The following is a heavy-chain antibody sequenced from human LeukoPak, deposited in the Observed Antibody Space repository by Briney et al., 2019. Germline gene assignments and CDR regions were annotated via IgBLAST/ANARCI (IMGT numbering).Heavy chain of an antibody. CDR3: AREITMVRGVISLFDP. CDR1: GFTFTSSA. Sequence: SVKVSCKASGFTFTSSAVQWVRQARGQRLEWIGWIVVGSGNTNYAQKFQGRVTITADKSTSTAYMELSSLRSEDTAVYYCAREITMVRGVISLFDPWGQGTLVTVSS. CDR2: IVVGSGNT. J-gene: IGHJ5*02. D-gene: IGHD3-10*01. V-gene: IGHV1-58*01.